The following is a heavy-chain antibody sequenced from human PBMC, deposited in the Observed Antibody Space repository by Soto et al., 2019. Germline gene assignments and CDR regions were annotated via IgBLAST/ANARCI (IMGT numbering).Heavy chain of an antibody. CDR3: ATIPNSVYYYDSSGYRVLDY. D-gene: IGHD3-22*01. V-gene: IGHV3-48*01. J-gene: IGHJ4*02. CDR2: ISSSSSTI. CDR1: GFTFSSYS. Sequence: PGGSLRLSCAASGFTFSSYSMNWVRQAPGKGLEWVSYISSSSSTIYYADSVKGRFTISRDNAKNSLYLQMNSLRAEDTAVYYCATIPNSVYYYDSSGYRVLDYWGQGTLVTVSS.